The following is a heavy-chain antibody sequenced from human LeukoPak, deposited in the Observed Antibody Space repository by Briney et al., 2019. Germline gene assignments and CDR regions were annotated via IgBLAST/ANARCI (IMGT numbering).Heavy chain of an antibody. D-gene: IGHD2-21*01. CDR1: GFTFSSYA. J-gene: IGHJ6*02. V-gene: IGHV3-23*01. CDR2: ISGSGGST. Sequence: GSLGLSCAASGFTFSSYAMSWVRQAPGKGLEWVSAISGSGGSTYYADSVKGRFTISRDNSKNTLYLQMNSLRAEDTAVYYCAKVAHLYSVMVAHYYGMDVWGQGTTVTVSS. CDR3: AKVAHLYSVMVAHYYGMDV.